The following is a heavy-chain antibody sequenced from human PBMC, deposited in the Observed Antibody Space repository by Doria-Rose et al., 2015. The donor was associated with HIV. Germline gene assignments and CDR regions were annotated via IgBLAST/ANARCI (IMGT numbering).Heavy chain of an antibody. CDR3: ARDRPTYSSSPLDF. Sequence: NTYTMHWVRQAPGKGLEWVAVISSDGSDKYYADSVKGRFIISRDNSNNTLYLQIDNLGAEDTALYYCARDRPTYSSSPLDFWGQGTLVTVSS. J-gene: IGHJ4*02. V-gene: IGHV3-30-3*01. CDR2: ISSDGSDK. CDR1: NTYT. D-gene: IGHD6-6*01.